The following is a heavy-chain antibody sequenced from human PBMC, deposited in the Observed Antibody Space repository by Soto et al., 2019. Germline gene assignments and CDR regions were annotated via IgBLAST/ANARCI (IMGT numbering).Heavy chain of an antibody. D-gene: IGHD2-15*01. CDR2: IYYSGST. CDR3: ARDPVVYCSGGSCYGGAFDI. Sequence: SETLSLTCTVSGGSISSGGYYWSWIRQHPGKGLEWIGYIYYSGSTYYNPSLKSRVTISVDTSKNQFSLKLSSVTAADTAVYYCARDPVVYCSGGSCYGGAFDIWGQGTMVTVSS. V-gene: IGHV4-31*03. CDR1: GGSISSGGYY. J-gene: IGHJ3*02.